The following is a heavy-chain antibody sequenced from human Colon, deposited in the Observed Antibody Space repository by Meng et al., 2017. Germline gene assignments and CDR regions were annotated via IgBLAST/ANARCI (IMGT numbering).Heavy chain of an antibody. CDR3: ARDSGYDKNWFDP. CDR1: GGSVISNSSY. J-gene: IGHJ5*02. V-gene: IGHV4-61*01. D-gene: IGHD5-12*01. Sequence: VPLQGAGPGLVRPSATLALTCTVSGGSVISNSSYWSSFRQPPGKGLEWIGFIYYSGSTNYNPSLKSRVTISVDTSKNQFSLKVSSVTAADTAVYYCARDSGYDKNWFDPWGQGTLVTVSS. CDR2: IYYSGST.